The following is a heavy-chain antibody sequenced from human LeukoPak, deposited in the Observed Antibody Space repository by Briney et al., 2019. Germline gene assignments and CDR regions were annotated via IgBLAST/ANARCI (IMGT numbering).Heavy chain of an antibody. J-gene: IGHJ5*02. CDR3: ARHWRNLSSSSWFWFDP. D-gene: IGHD6-13*01. Sequence: SQTLSLTCTVSGGSISSGDYYWSWIRQPPGKGLEWIGYIYYSGSTYYNPSLKSRVTISVDTSKNQFSLKLSSVTAADTAVYYCARHWRNLSSSSWFWFDPWGQGTLVTVSS. V-gene: IGHV4-30-4*08. CDR2: IYYSGST. CDR1: GGSISSGDYY.